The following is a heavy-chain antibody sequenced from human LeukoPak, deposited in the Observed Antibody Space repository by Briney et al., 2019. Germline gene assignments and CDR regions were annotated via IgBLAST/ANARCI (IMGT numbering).Heavy chain of an antibody. V-gene: IGHV3-53*05. CDR2: ISSAGST. Sequence: GGSLRLSCVVSGFTVSSNYMSWVRQAPGKGLEWVSVISSAGSTYYADSVKGRFAISRDDSKNTLYLQMNSLRAEDTAVYYCAKDRCSNGVGCYYYYMDVWGKGTTVTISS. J-gene: IGHJ6*03. D-gene: IGHD2-8*01. CDR3: AKDRCSNGVGCYYYYMDV. CDR1: GFTVSSNY.